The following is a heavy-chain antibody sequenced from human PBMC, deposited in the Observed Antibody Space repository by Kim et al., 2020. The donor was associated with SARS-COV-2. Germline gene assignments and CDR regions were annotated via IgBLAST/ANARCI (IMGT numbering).Heavy chain of an antibody. D-gene: IGHD3-22*01. J-gene: IGHJ3*02. CDR3: ARANSITMIVVVINAFDI. V-gene: IGHV4-31*02. Sequence: KRRVTISVDTSKNQFSLKLSSVTAADTAVYYCARANSITMIVVVINAFDIWGQGTMVTVSS.